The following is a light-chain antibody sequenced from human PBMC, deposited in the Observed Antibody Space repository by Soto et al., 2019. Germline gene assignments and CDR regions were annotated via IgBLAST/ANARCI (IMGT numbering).Light chain of an antibody. J-gene: IGKJ2*01. CDR1: QSVSSRY. CDR3: QLYDNSPMYT. Sequence: EIVLTQSPGTLSLSPGERATLSCRASQSVSSRYLVWYQQKPGQAPRLLIYGASSRATGIPDRFSGRGSGTDFTLTISRLEPEDFAVYYCQLYDNSPMYTFGQGTKLEIK. V-gene: IGKV3-20*01. CDR2: GAS.